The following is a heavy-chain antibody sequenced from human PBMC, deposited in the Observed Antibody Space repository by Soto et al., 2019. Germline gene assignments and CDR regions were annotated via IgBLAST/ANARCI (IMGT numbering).Heavy chain of an antibody. D-gene: IGHD7-27*01. J-gene: IGHJ4*02. V-gene: IGHV4-34*01. CDR2: ITHSGST. Sequence: QVQLQQWGAGLLKPSETLSLTCAVYGGSFSGYYWNWIRQPPGKGLEWIGEITHSGSTNYNPSLKSRVTISVDTSKNQFYLKLSSVTAADTAVYFCARCWGRIVDYWGQGTLVTVSS. CDR1: GGSFSGYY. CDR3: ARCWGRIVDY.